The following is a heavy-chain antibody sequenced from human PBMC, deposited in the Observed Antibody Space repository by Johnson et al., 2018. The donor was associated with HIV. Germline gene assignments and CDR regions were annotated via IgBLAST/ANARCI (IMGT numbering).Heavy chain of an antibody. J-gene: IGHJ3*01. CDR1: GFTFSNAW. D-gene: IGHD6-6*01. CDR3: TTTSSSGYTNSYAFDV. V-gene: IGHV3-15*01. Sequence: VQLVESGGGLVKPGGSLRVSCAASGFTFSNAWMSWVRQAPGKGLEWVSRIKSKTDGGTTDYAAPVTGRFSISRDDSKNTLYLQMNSLKTEDTAVYYCTTTSSSGYTNSYAFDVWGQGTMVTVSS. CDR2: IKSKTDGGTT.